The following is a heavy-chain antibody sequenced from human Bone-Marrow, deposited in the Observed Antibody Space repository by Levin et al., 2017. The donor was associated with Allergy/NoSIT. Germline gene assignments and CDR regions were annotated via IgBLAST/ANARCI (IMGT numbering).Heavy chain of an antibody. Sequence: GGSLRLSCAASGFTVSSNYMSWVRQAPGKGLEWVSVIYSGGSTYYADSVKGRFTISRDNSKNTLYLQMNSLGAEDTAVYYCARAPNRYSSGWSLDYWGQGTLVTVSS. V-gene: IGHV3-53*01. CDR2: IYSGGST. CDR1: GFTVSSNY. J-gene: IGHJ4*02. CDR3: ARAPNRYSSGWSLDY. D-gene: IGHD6-19*01.